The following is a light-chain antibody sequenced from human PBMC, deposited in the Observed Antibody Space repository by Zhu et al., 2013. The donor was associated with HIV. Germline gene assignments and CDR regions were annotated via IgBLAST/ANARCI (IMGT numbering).Light chain of an antibody. V-gene: IGLV1-40*01. J-gene: IGLJ3*02. CDR1: SSNIGAGYD. CDR3: AAWDDSLSGPV. CDR2: GNS. Sequence: QSVLTQPPSVSGAPGQRVTISCTGSSSNIGAGYDVHWYQQLPGTAPKLLIYGNSKRPSGVPDRFSGSKSGTSASLAISGLQSEDEADYYCAAWDDSLSGPVFGGGTKLTVL.